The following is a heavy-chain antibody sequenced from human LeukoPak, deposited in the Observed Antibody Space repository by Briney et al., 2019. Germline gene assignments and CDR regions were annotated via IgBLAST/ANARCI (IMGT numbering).Heavy chain of an antibody. Sequence: PGGSLRLSCAASGFTFSSYWMHWVRQAPGKGLEWVSSISSSSSYIYYADSVKGRFTISRDNAKNSLYLQMNSLRAEDTAVYYCARTMAVAGTIDYWGQGTLVTVSS. V-gene: IGHV3-21*01. CDR2: ISSSSSYI. CDR1: GFTFSSYW. J-gene: IGHJ4*02. D-gene: IGHD6-19*01. CDR3: ARTMAVAGTIDY.